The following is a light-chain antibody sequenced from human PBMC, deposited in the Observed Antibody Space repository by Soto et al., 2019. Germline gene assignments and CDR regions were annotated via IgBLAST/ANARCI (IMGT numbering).Light chain of an antibody. V-gene: IGKV1D-16*01. CDR3: QQYNIYPLT. CDR1: QDINTW. CDR2: ASS. J-gene: IGKJ4*01. Sequence: DVQMTQSPSSLSASVGDRVTITCRASQDINTWLAWYQQKAEKAPKSLIYASSSLQTGVPSRFSGTQPGTDFTLTISSLQPEDSATYYCQQYNIYPLTFGGGTKVEIK.